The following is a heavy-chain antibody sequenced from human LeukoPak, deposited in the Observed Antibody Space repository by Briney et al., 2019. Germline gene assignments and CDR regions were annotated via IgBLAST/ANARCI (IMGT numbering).Heavy chain of an antibody. D-gene: IGHD3-10*01. CDR3: AKGGVRWFGEFSEPN. CDR1: GFTFSSYA. V-gene: IGHV3-23*01. J-gene: IGHJ4*02. CDR2: ISGGGGST. Sequence: GGSLRLSCAASGFTFSSYAMSWVRQAPGKGLEWVSAISGGGGSTYYADSVKGRFTISSDNSKNTLYLQMNSLRAEDTAVYYCAKGGVRWFGEFSEPNWGQGTLVTVSS.